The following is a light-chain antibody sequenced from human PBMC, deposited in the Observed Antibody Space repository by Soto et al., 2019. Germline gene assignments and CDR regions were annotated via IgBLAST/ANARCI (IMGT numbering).Light chain of an antibody. J-gene: IGKJ5*01. V-gene: IGKV1-39*01. CDR3: QQTYITPYT. CDR1: QNISRF. Sequence: DIQMTQSPSSLSASVGDRVTITCRSNQNISRFLNWYKQXXGXXXXXXXXAXXTXQVGVPSRFSGSGSGTDFTLTIDSLQPDDFATYYCQQTYITPYTFGQGTRLEIK. CDR2: AXX.